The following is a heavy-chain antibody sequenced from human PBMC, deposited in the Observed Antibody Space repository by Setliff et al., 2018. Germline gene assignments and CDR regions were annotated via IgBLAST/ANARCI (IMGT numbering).Heavy chain of an antibody. V-gene: IGHV4-59*08. CDR3: ARHRRDSSGNYFVGLYYFDY. J-gene: IGHJ4*02. D-gene: IGHD3-22*01. Sequence: PSETLSLTCTVSGASISSYYWSWIRQPPGKGLEWIGYIYYGGTTNYNPSLKSRVSISLDTSKSQFSLRLSSLTAAGTAVYYCARHRRDSSGNYFVGLYYFDYWGQGTPVTVSS. CDR1: GASISSYY. CDR2: IYYGGTT.